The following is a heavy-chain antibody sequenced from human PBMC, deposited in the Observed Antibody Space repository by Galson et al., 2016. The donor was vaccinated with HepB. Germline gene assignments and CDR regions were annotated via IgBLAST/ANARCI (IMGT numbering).Heavy chain of an antibody. CDR2: IKYDGSEE. V-gene: IGHV3-7*03. D-gene: IGHD4-17*01. CDR1: GFTFSNYW. J-gene: IGHJ6*01. CDR3: ARENYGDYPRYHYYGMDV. Sequence: SLRLSCAASGFTFSNYWMSWVRQAPGKGLEWVANIKYDGSEEYSVDSVKGRFTISRDNAKNSLYLHMNTLRAEDTAVYYWARENYGDYPRYHYYGMDVWGQGTAVTFSS.